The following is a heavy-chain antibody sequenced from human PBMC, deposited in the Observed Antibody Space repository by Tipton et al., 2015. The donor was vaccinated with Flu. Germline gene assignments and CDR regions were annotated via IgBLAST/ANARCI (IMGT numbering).Heavy chain of an antibody. CDR1: GGSISSGSYY. Sequence: TLSLTCTVSGGSISSGSYYWSWIRQPAGKGLEWIGRIYTSGSTNYNPSLKSRVTISVDTSKNQFSLKLSSVTAAATAVYYCARGGDGYNPIDYWGQGTLVTVSS. J-gene: IGHJ4*02. CDR2: IYTSGST. CDR3: ARGGDGYNPIDY. D-gene: IGHD5-24*01. V-gene: IGHV4-61*02.